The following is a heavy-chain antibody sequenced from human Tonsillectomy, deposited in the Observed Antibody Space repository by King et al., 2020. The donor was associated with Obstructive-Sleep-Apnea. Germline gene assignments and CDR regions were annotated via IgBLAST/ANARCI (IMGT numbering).Heavy chain of an antibody. CDR1: GFTVSSNH. CDR2: IYSGGST. D-gene: IGHD3-10*02. V-gene: IGHV3-66*01. J-gene: IGHJ4*02. Sequence: VQLVESGGGLVQPGGSLRLSCAASGFTVSSNHMSWVRQAPGKGLEWVSVIYSGGSTYYADSVKGRFTISRDNSKNTLYLQMTDLRAEDSAVYYCAGCAGSRHNFGFYFFDYWGPGTLVTVSS. CDR3: AGCAGSRHNFGFYFFDY.